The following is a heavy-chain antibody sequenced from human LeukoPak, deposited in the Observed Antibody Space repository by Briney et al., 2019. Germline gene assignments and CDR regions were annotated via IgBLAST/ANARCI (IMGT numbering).Heavy chain of an antibody. CDR2: IYYSGST. Sequence: SETLSLTCTVSGGSITSYYWNWIRQPPGKGLEWIGSIYYSGSTYYNPSLKSRVTMSVDTSKNQFSLKVNSMTAADTAVYYCARVDYGDYSKDFDYWGQGTLVTVSS. J-gene: IGHJ4*02. V-gene: IGHV4-59*04. CDR3: ARVDYGDYSKDFDY. CDR1: GGSITSYY. D-gene: IGHD4-17*01.